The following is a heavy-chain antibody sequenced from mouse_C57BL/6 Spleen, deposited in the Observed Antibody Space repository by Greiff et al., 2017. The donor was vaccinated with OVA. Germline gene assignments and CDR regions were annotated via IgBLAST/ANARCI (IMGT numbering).Heavy chain of an antibody. CDR2: IWSGGST. CDR1: GFSLTSYG. D-gene: IGHD3-3*01. Sequence: VQLQESGPGLVQPSQSLSITCTVSGFSLTSYGVHWVRQSPGKGLEWLGVIWSGGSTDYNAAFISRLSISKDNSKSQVFFKMNSLQADDTAIYYCARKGDGAWFAYWGQGTLGTVSA. V-gene: IGHV2-2*01. CDR3: ARKGDGAWFAY. J-gene: IGHJ3*01.